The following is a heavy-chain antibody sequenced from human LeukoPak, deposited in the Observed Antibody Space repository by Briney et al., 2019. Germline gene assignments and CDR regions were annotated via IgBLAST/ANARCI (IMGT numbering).Heavy chain of an antibody. V-gene: IGHV4-39*07. CDR2: GCYTGKT. CDR3: ARIFDS. CDR1: GGPVNTPDYY. Sequence: SETLSPTRSVYGGPVNTPDYYWGWILQYPGKGLEWIADGCYTGKTNYIPSLRGRVTISISTSKNQFSLKLASVTAADTAVYYCARIFDSWGQGTLVTVSS. J-gene: IGHJ4*02.